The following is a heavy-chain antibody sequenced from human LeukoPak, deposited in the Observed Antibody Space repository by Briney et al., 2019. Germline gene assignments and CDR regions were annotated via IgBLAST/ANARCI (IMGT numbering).Heavy chain of an antibody. CDR2: ISWNSGSL. CDR3: ARDSPYGSGSYYKN. V-gene: IGHV3-9*01. D-gene: IGHD3-10*01. Sequence: GGSLRLSCAASGFTFSGYVMTWVRQAPGKGLEWVSGISWNSGSLGYADSVKGRFTISRDNSKNTLYLQMNSLRAEDTAVYYCARDSPYGSGSYYKNWGQGTLVTVSS. J-gene: IGHJ4*02. CDR1: GFTFSGYV.